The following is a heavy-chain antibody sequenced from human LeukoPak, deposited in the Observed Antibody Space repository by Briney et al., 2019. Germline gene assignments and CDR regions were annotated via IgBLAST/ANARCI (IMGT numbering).Heavy chain of an antibody. CDR3: ARATWGGGDYDFWSGYYTSWFDP. J-gene: IGHJ5*02. V-gene: IGHV1-69*06. D-gene: IGHD3-3*01. CDR1: GGTFSSYA. CDR2: IIPIFGTA. Sequence: SVKVSCKASGGTFSSYAIGWVRQAPGQGLEWMGGIIPIFGTANYAQKFQGRVTITADKSTSTAYMELSSLRSEDTAVYYCARATWGGGDYDFWSGYYTSWFDPWGQGTLVTVSS.